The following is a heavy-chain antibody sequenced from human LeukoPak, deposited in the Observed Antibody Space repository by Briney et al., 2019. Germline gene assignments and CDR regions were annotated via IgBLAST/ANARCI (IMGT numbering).Heavy chain of an antibody. V-gene: IGHV4-38-2*02. CDR2: IYHSGTT. J-gene: IGHJ5*02. D-gene: IGHD3-10*01. CDR1: GYSISSGYY. Sequence: SETLSLTCTVSGYSISSGYYWGWIRQPPGKGLEWIGSIYHSGTTYYNPSLKSRVTISVDTSKNQFSLKLSSVTAADTAVYYCARGGTTPSTITMVRGVRGWFDPWGQGTLVTVSS. CDR3: ARGGTTPSTITMVRGVRGWFDP.